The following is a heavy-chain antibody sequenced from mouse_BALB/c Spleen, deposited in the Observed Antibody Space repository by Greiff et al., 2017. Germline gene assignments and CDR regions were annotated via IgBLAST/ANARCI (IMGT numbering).Heavy chain of an antibody. D-gene: IGHD1-1*01. Sequence: EVQLQQSGAELVKPGASVKLSCTASGFNIKDSYMHWVKQRPEQGLEWIGRIDPANGNTKYDPKFQGKATITADTSSNTAYLQLSSLTSVDTAVYYCAKYGMIYYYGSSAYYAMDYWGQGTSVTVSS. CDR3: AKYGMIYYYGSSAYYAMDY. J-gene: IGHJ4*01. CDR1: GFNIKDSY. CDR2: IDPANGNT. V-gene: IGHV14-3*02.